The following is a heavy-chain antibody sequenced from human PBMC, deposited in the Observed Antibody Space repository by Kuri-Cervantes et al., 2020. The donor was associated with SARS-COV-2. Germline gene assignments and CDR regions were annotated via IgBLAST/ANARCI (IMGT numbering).Heavy chain of an antibody. V-gene: IGHV3-21*04. J-gene: IGHJ3*02. CDR1: GFTFSSYS. D-gene: IGHD5-18*01. CDR2: ISSSSSYI. Sequence: GGSLRLSCAASGFTFSSYSMNWVRQAPGKGLEWVSSISSSSSYIYYADSVKGRFTISRDNAKNSLYLQMNSLRAEDTALYYCANATRVGYGAFDIWGQGTMVTVSS. CDR3: ANATRVGYGAFDI.